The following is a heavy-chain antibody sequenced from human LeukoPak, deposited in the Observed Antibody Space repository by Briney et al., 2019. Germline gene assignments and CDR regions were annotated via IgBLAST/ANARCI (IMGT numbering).Heavy chain of an antibody. J-gene: IGHJ3*02. V-gene: IGHV4-34*01. CDR3: ARARYVKDAFDI. CDR2: INHSGSI. D-gene: IGHD3-16*01. CDR1: GGSFSGYY. Sequence: SETLSLTCAVYGGSFSGYYWSWIRQPPGKGLEWIGEINHSGSINYNSSLKSRVTISVDTSKNQFSLKLSSVTAADTAVYYCARARYVKDAFDIWGQGTMVTVSS.